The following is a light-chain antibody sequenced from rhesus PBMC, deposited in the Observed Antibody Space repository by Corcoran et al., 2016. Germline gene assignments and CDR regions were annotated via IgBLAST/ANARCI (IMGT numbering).Light chain of an antibody. CDR1: QSITRW. CDR3: QQYLTTPWT. V-gene: IGKV1-22*01. CDR2: QAF. Sequence: DIQMTQSPSSLSASVGDTITITCRASQSITRWLAWYQQTPGKAPKLRIYQAFSLKSGVPSRFSGSGSGTGFTLTISGLQSEDFATYSCQQYLTTPWTFGQGTKVEVK. J-gene: IGKJ1*01.